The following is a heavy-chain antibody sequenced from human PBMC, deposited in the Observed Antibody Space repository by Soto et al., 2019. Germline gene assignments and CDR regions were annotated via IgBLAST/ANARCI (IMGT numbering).Heavy chain of an antibody. V-gene: IGHV3-23*01. Sequence: PGGSLRLSCAASGFTFSSYAMSWVRQAPGKGLEWVSAISGSGGSTYYADSVKGRFIISRDNSKNTLSLQMNSLRAEDTALYYCAKDLPYCHGGSCRWGQGTLVTVSS. CDR2: ISGSGGST. CDR1: GFTFSSYA. J-gene: IGHJ4*02. CDR3: AKDLPYCHGGSCR. D-gene: IGHD2-15*01.